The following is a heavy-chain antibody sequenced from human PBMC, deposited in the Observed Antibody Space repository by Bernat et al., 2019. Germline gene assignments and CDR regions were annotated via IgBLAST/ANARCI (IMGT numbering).Heavy chain of an antibody. D-gene: IGHD6-13*01. CDR3: ARGAAAGPRFDY. V-gene: IGHV4-34*01. CDR1: VESFSGHY. CDR2: INHGGST. J-gene: IGHJ4*02. Sequence: QVQLQQWGAGLLKPSETLSPTCAVYVESFSGHYWSWIRQPPGKGLEWIGEINHGGSTNYNPSLKSRVTMSVDTSKNQFSLKLGSVTAADTAVYYCARGAAAGPRFDYWGQGTQVTVSS.